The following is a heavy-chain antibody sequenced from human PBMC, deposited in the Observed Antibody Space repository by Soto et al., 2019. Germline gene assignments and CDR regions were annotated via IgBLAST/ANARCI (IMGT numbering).Heavy chain of an antibody. CDR3: ARATVEYMLDY. J-gene: IGHJ4*02. V-gene: IGHV4-30-4*01. CDR2: IYYSGST. Sequence: SETLSLTCTVSGGSISSGDYYWSWIRQPPGKGLEWIGYIYYSGSTYYNPSLKSRVTISVDTSKNRFSLKLSSVTAADTAVYYCARATVEYMLDYWGQGTLVTVSS. D-gene: IGHD6-6*01. CDR1: GGSISSGDYY.